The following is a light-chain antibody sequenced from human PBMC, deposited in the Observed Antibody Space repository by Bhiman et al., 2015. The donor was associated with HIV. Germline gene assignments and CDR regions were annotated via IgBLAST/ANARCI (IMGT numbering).Light chain of an antibody. CDR2: EDK. J-gene: IGLJ3*02. V-gene: IGLV6-57*02. CDR3: QSYDSNSKGV. Sequence: NFMLTQPHSVSESPGKTVTISCTGSSGSIASNSVQWYQQRPGSAPTTVIYEDKQRPSGVPDRFSGSIDSSSNSASLTISGLKTEDEADYYCQSYDSNSKGVFGGGTKLTVL. CDR1: SGSIASNS.